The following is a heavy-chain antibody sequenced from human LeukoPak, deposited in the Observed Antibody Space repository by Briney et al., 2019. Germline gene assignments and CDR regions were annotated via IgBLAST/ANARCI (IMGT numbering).Heavy chain of an antibody. Sequence: PGGSLRLSCAPSGFTFSSYWMSWVRQAPGKGLEWVANIKQDGSEKYYVDSVKGRFTISRDNAKNSLYLQMNSLRAEDTAVYYCARGLSSSFYYYYYYMDVWGKGTTVTVSS. J-gene: IGHJ6*03. D-gene: IGHD6-6*01. V-gene: IGHV3-7*01. CDR1: GFTFSSYW. CDR3: ARGLSSSFYYYYYYMDV. CDR2: IKQDGSEK.